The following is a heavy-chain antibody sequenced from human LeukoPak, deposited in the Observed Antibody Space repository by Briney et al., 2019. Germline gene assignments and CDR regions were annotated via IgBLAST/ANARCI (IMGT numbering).Heavy chain of an antibody. CDR1: GGSFSGYY. D-gene: IGHD3-22*01. CDR2: INHSGST. Sequence: SETLSLTCAVYGGSFSGYYWSWIRQPPGKGLEWIGEINHSGSTSYNPSLKSRVTISVDTSKNQFSLKLSSVTAADTAVYYCAKAVYYYDSSGYYHPTYGMDVWGQGTTVTVSS. J-gene: IGHJ6*02. CDR3: AKAVYYYDSSGYYHPTYGMDV. V-gene: IGHV4-34*01.